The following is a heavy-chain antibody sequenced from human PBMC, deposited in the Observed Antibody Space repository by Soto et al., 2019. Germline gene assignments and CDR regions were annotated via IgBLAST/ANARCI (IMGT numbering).Heavy chain of an antibody. CDR1: GFTFSSYA. Sequence: PGWSLRLSCAASGFTFSSYAMSWVRQAPGKGLEWVSAISGSGGSTYYADSVKGRFTISRDNSKNTLYLQMNGLRAEDTAVYYCAKGGYSGSYFDYWGQGTLVTVSS. CDR3: AKGGYSGSYFDY. J-gene: IGHJ4*02. CDR2: ISGSGGST. D-gene: IGHD1-26*01. V-gene: IGHV3-23*01.